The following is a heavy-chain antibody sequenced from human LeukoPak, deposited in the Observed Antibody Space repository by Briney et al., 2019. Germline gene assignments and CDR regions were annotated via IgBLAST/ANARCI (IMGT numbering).Heavy chain of an antibody. D-gene: IGHD4-17*01. J-gene: IGHJ5*02. V-gene: IGHV4-30-4*01. CDR3: ASAYGDYINWFDP. Sequence: SETLSLTCTVSGGSISSGDYYWRWIRQPPGKGREWIGYIYYSGSTYYNPSLKSRVTISVDTSKDQFSLKLSSVTAADTAVYYCASAYGDYINWFDPWGQGTLVTVSS. CDR2: IYYSGST. CDR1: GGSISSGDYY.